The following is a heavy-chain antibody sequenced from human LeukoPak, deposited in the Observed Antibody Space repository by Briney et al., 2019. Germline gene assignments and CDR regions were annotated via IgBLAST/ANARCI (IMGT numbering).Heavy chain of an antibody. CDR2: LYSGVST. J-gene: IGHJ6*02. V-gene: IGHV3-66*01. CDR3: ARDTDNYGMDV. Sequence: GGSLRLSCAASGFTVSGNFMTWVRQAPGKGLEWVSVLYSGVSTYYADSAKGRFTVSRDNSKNTLYLQMNSLRAEDTAVYYCARDTDNYGMDVWGQGTTVTVSS. CDR1: GFTVSGNF.